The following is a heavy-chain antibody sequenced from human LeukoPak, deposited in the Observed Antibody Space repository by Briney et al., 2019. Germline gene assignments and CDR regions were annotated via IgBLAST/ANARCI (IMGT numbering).Heavy chain of an antibody. J-gene: IGHJ6*04. D-gene: IGHD6-25*01. CDR3: THPAYYYGLDV. CDR1: GFTFSVSA. V-gene: IGHV3-73*01. CDR2: IKTKADNYAT. Sequence: GGSLELSCAASGFTFSVSAIHWVRQASGKGLEWVGRIKTKADNYATAYDASVKGRFTISRDDSENTAYLQMNSLKIEDTAVYYCTHPAYYYGLDVWGKGTTVTVSS.